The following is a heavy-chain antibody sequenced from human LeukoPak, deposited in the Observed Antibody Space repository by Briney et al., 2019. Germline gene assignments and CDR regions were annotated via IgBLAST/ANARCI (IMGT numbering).Heavy chain of an antibody. CDR2: INDDGSII. Sequence: GGSLRLSCAASGFTFRTSWMHWVRQTPGKGLVWVSRINDDGSIITCADYVKGRFTISRDNARNTLYLQMDSLRVEDTAVYYCVRALMGDDDHWGQGTLVIVSS. CDR3: VRALMGDDDH. D-gene: IGHD2-8*01. J-gene: IGHJ4*02. V-gene: IGHV3-74*01. CDR1: GFTFRTSW.